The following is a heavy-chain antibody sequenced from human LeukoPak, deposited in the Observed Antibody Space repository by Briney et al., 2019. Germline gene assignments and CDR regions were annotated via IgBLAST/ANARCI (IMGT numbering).Heavy chain of an antibody. CDR2: IIPILGIA. D-gene: IGHD6-25*01. J-gene: IGHJ3*02. CDR1: GGTFSSYA. V-gene: IGHV1-69*04. Sequence: ASVKVPCKASGGTFSSYAISWVRQAPGQGLEWMGRIIPILGIANYAQKFQGRVTITADKSTSTAYMELSSLRSEDTAVYYCARGGYGRAFDIWGQGTMVTVSS. CDR3: ARGGYGRAFDI.